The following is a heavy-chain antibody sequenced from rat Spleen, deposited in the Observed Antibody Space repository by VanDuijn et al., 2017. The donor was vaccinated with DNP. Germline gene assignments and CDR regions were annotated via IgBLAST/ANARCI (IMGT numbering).Heavy chain of an antibody. D-gene: IGHD1-7*01. CDR2: ISYSGSS. CDR3: ARWTRYFDY. CDR1: GYSITSNY. Sequence: EVQLQESGSGLVKPSQSLSLTCSVTGYSITSNYWGWIRKFPGNKMEYIGHISYSGSSNYKPSLKSRISITRDTSKNHFFLHLNSVTTEDTATYYCARWTRYFDYWGQGVMVTVSS. V-gene: IGHV3-1*01. J-gene: IGHJ2*01.